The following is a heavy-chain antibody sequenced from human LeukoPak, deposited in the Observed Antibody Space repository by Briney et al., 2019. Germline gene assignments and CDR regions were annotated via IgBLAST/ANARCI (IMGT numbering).Heavy chain of an antibody. CDR1: GFTFSSYG. J-gene: IGHJ1*01. CDR3: AKDRSSGWYSFQH. CDR2: ISYDGSNK. Sequence: GRSLRLSCAASGFTFSSYGMHWVRQAPGKGLEWVAVISYDGSNKYYADSVKGRFTISRDNSKNTLYLQMNSLRAEDTAVYYCAKDRSSGWYSFQHWGQGTLVSVSS. D-gene: IGHD6-19*01. V-gene: IGHV3-30*18.